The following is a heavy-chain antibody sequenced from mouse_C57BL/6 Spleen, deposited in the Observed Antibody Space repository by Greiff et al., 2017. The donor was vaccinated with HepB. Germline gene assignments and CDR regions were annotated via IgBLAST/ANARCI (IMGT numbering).Heavy chain of an antibody. Sequence: HLPHPFSYLVKPCASVKLSCKASGYTFTSYWMHWVKQRPGQGLEWIGMIHPNSGSTNYNEKFKSKATLTVDKSSSTAYMQLSSLTSEDSAAYYCARPRGSYAMDYWGQGTSVTVSS. D-gene: IGHD4-1*01. CDR2: IHPNSGST. J-gene: IGHJ4*01. CDR1: GYTFTSYW. V-gene: IGHV1-64*01. CDR3: ARPRGSYAMDY.